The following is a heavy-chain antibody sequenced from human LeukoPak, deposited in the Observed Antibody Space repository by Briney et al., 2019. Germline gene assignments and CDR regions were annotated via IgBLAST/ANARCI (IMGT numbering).Heavy chain of an antibody. CDR1: GYTFTSYG. CDR3: ARAGYYYDSSGYYYGGYFDY. Sequence: ASVKVSCKASGYTFTSYGISWGRQAPGQGLEWMGWISAYNGNTNYAQKLQGRVTMTTDTSTSTAYMDLRSLRSDDTAVYYCARAGYYYDSSGYYYGGYFDYWGQGTLVTVSS. V-gene: IGHV1-18*01. CDR2: ISAYNGNT. J-gene: IGHJ4*02. D-gene: IGHD3-22*01.